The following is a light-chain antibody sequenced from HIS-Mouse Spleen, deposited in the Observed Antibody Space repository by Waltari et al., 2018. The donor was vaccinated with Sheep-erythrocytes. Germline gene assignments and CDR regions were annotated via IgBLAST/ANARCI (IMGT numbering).Light chain of an antibody. CDR3: CSYAGSYNHV. CDR1: SSDVGGYNY. CDR2: DVS. Sequence: QSALTQPRSVSGSPGQSVTISCTGTSSDVGGYNYVSCYQQHPGKAPKLTIYDVSKRPSGVPYRFSGSKSGNTASLTISGLQAEDEDDYYCCSYAGSYNHVFATGTKVTVL. V-gene: IGLV2-11*01. J-gene: IGLJ1*01.